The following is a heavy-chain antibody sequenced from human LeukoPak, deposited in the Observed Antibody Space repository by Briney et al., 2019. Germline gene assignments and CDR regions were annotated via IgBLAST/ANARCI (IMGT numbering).Heavy chain of an antibody. V-gene: IGHV3-48*01. CDR3: ARDGGNRAKYYYGMDV. CDR1: GFSFSHYS. D-gene: IGHD6-25*01. CDR2: IGVGGRPT. Sequence: GGSLRLSCAASGFSFSHYSMTWARQASGKGLEWISYIGVGGRPTNYADSVKGRFTISRDNSKNTLYLQMNSLRAEDTAVYYCARDGGNRAKYYYGMDVWGQGTTVTVSS. J-gene: IGHJ6*02.